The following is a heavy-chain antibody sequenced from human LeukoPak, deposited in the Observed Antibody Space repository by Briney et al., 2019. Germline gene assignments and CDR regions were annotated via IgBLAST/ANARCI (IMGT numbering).Heavy chain of an antibody. D-gene: IGHD3-22*01. V-gene: IGHV1-2*02. Sequence: ASVKVSCTASGYTFTGYYMHWVRQAPGQGLEWMGWINPNSGGTNYAQKFQGRVTMTRDTSISTAYMELSRLRSDDTAVYYCARTYYYDSSGPLGYYYGMDVWGQGTTVTVSS. J-gene: IGHJ6*02. CDR2: INPNSGGT. CDR1: GYTFTGYY. CDR3: ARTYYYDSSGPLGYYYGMDV.